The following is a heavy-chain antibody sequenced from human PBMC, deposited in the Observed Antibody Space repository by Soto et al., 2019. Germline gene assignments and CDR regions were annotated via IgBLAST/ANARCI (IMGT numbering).Heavy chain of an antibody. J-gene: IGHJ4*02. D-gene: IGHD3-9*01. CDR1: GYTFTSYG. Sequence: ASVKVSCKASGYTFTSYGISWVRQAPGQGLEWMGWISAYNGNTNYAQKLQGRVTMTTDTSTSTAYMELRSLRSDDTAVYYCARGRGQTKTYYDILTGYYGEYFDYWGQGTLVTVSS. CDR3: ARGRGQTKTYYDILTGYYGEYFDY. CDR2: ISAYNGNT. V-gene: IGHV1-18*04.